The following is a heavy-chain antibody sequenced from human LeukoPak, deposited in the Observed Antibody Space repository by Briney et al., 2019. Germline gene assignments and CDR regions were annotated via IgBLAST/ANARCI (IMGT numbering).Heavy chain of an antibody. CDR1: GGSISGYY. CDR2: VYSSGNT. V-gene: IGHV4-59*08. J-gene: IGHJ4*02. Sequence: SETLSLTCTVSGGSISGYYCSWVRQPPGKEMEWIGYVYSSGNTNYNPSLKSRVTLSVDTSKNQFSLKLVSVTAADTAVYYCAVGSYYFDYWGQGTLVTVSS. CDR3: AVGSYYFDY. D-gene: IGHD3-10*01.